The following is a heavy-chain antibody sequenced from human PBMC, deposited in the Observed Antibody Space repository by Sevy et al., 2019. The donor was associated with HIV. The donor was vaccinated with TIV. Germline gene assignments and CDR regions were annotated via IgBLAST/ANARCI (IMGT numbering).Heavy chain of an antibody. Sequence: GASLRLSCAASGFTFSSYWMSWVRQAPGKGLEWVATMKQDGSEKYYVDSVKGRFTISRDNAKYSLYLQMNSLRAEDTAVYYCVREGLGGFSYSLDCWGQGTLVTVSS. CDR3: VREGLGGFSYSLDC. J-gene: IGHJ4*02. CDR1: GFTFSSYW. D-gene: IGHD5-18*01. V-gene: IGHV3-7*01. CDR2: MKQDGSEK.